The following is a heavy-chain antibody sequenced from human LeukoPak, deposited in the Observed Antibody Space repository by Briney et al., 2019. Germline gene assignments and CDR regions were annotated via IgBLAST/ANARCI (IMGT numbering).Heavy chain of an antibody. CDR3: AKDIRHDYGDYGREGFVDY. D-gene: IGHD4-17*01. CDR1: GFTFDDYA. Sequence: GGSLRLSCAASGFTFDDYAMHWVRQAPGKGLEWVSGISWNSGSIGYADSVKGRFTISRDNAKNSLYLQMNSLRAEDTALYYCAKDIRHDYGDYGREGFVDYWGQGTLVTVSS. CDR2: ISWNSGSI. V-gene: IGHV3-9*01. J-gene: IGHJ4*02.